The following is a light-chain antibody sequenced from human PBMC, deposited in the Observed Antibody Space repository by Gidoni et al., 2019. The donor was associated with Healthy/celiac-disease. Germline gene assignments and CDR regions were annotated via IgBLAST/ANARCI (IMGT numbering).Light chain of an antibody. J-gene: IGLJ2*01. CDR2: GNS. Sequence: QSVLTQPPSVSGAPGQRVTISCPGRSSNIGAGYDVHWYQQLPGTAPKLLIYGNSNRPSGVPDRFSGSKSGTSASLAITGLQAEDEADYYCQSYDSSLSVVFGGGTKLTVL. CDR1: SSNIGAGYD. CDR3: QSYDSSLSVV. V-gene: IGLV1-40*01.